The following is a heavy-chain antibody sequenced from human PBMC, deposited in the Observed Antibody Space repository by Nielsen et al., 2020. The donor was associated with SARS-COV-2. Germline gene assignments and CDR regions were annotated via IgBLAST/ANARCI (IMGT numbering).Heavy chain of an antibody. V-gene: IGHV4-34*01. J-gene: IGHJ2*01. Sequence: SETLSLTCAVYGGSFSGYYWSWIRQPPGRGLEWIGEINHSGSTNYNPSLKSRVTISLDTSNNQFSLKLTSVTAADTALYYCARRAHWNWYFDFWGRGALVIVSS. CDR1: GGSFSGYY. CDR2: INHSGST. D-gene: IGHD1-1*01. CDR3: ARRAHWNWYFDF.